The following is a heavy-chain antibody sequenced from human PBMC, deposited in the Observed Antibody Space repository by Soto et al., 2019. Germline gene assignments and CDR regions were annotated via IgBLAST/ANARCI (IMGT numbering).Heavy chain of an antibody. Sequence: PSETLSLTCTVSGGSISSGDHYWSWIRQPPGKGLEWIGYIYYSGSTYYNPSLKSRVTISVDTSKNQFSLKLSSVTAADTAVYYCASWLLSGSSSPTVDQYFDYWGQGTLVTVSS. CDR2: IYYSGST. CDR1: GGSISSGDHY. D-gene: IGHD6-13*01. V-gene: IGHV4-30-4*01. J-gene: IGHJ4*02. CDR3: ASWLLSGSSSPTVDQYFDY.